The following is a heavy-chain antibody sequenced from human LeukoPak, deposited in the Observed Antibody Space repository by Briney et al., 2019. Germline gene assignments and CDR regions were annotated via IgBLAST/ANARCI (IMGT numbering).Heavy chain of an antibody. V-gene: IGHV3-33*08. CDR2: VWYDGSNK. J-gene: IGHJ4*02. CDR3: ARKYSTSWYADY. Sequence: PGGSLRLSCAASGFTFSSYAMSWVRRAPGKGLVWVGVVWYDGSNKNYVDSVKGRFTISRDNSKNTLYLQMNSLRAEDTAVYYCARKYSTSWYADYWGQGTLVTVSS. D-gene: IGHD6-13*01. CDR1: GFTFSSYA.